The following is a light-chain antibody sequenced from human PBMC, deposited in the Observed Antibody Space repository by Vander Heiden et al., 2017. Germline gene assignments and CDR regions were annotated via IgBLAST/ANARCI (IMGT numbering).Light chain of an antibody. J-gene: IGKJ2*01. V-gene: IGKV1-33*01. Sequence: IQMTHSASSLSSSVGDRVPITCQARQAISNYLNWYQQKPGQAPKLLIYDASNLETGVPSRFSGSGSGTDFTFTISSLQPEDIATYYCQQYDNPPYTFGQGTQLEIK. CDR2: DAS. CDR1: QAISNY. CDR3: QQYDNPPYT.